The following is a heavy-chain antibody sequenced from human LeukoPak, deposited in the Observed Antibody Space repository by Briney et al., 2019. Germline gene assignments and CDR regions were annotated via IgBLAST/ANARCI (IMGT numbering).Heavy chain of an antibody. J-gene: IGHJ5*02. CDR1: GGSISSYY. Sequence: SETLSLTCTVSGGSISSYYWGWIRQPPGKGLEWIGYIYYSGSTNYNPSLKSRVTISVDTSKNQFSLKLSSVTAADTAVYYCAGGAVPAAPNWVWFDPWGQGTLVTVSS. D-gene: IGHD2-2*01. CDR2: IYYSGST. CDR3: AGGAVPAAPNWVWFDP. V-gene: IGHV4-59*01.